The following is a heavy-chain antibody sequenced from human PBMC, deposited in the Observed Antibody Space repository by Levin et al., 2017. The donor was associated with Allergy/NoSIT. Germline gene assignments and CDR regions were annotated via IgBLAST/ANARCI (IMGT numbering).Heavy chain of an antibody. V-gene: IGHV3-23*01. Sequence: GESLKISCAASGRSLSNYAMSWVRQAPGKGLEWVSTISGSLSTQYADSVKGRFTISRDQSKNTLYLQMNSLRAEDTAVYHCAKMIGDSAYWGQGTLVTVSS. J-gene: IGHJ4*02. CDR3: AKMIGDSAY. D-gene: IGHD2-21*01. CDR2: ISGSLST. CDR1: GRSLSNYA.